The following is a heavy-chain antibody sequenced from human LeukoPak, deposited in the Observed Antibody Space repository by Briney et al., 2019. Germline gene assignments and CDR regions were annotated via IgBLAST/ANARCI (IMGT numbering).Heavy chain of an antibody. CDR1: GFTFSRYE. J-gene: IGHJ4*02. D-gene: IGHD3-22*01. CDR2: ISSSGSTT. Sequence: GGSLRLSCAASGFTFSRYEMNWVRQAPGKGLEWVSYISSSGSTTHYADSVKGRFTISRDNAKKSLYLQMNSLRAEDTAVYYCARDNYDSSGYYFDWGQGTLVTVSS. CDR3: ARDNYDSSGYYFD. V-gene: IGHV3-48*03.